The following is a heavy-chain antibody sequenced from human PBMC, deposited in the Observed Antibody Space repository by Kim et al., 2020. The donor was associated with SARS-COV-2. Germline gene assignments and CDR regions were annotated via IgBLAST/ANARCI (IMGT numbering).Heavy chain of an antibody. V-gene: IGHV3-30*04. CDR2: TSPDGSDK. Sequence: GGSLRLSCAASGFTFSSYAMVWVRQAPGKGLEWVAVTSPDGSDKYYVDSLKGRSTISRDNSKNTLYLRMNTLRADDTAVYYCARIVPVYSSSGWFDPWGQGTLVTVSS. D-gene: IGHD6-13*01. CDR3: ARIVPVYSSSGWFDP. J-gene: IGHJ5*02. CDR1: GFTFSSYA.